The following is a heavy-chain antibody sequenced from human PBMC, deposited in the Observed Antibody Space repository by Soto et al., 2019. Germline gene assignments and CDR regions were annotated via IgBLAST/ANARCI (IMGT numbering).Heavy chain of an antibody. CDR2: IFYSGST. Sequence: SETLSLTCTVSGGSISSYYWSWIRQPPGKGLEWIGYIFYSGSTNYNPSLKSRVTISVDTSKNQFSLRLSSVTAADTAVYYCARYGSGSYYTHNFDYWGQGNLVTVSS. D-gene: IGHD3-10*01. CDR1: GGSISSYY. CDR3: ARYGSGSYYTHNFDY. J-gene: IGHJ4*02. V-gene: IGHV4-59*01.